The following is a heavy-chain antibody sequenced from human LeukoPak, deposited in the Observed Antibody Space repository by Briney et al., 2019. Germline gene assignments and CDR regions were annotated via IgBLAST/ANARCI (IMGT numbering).Heavy chain of an antibody. Sequence: RGGSLRLCWAAAGLTFRTYWVTWLRQATGKGLEWVANIKPDGSETYYVDPVKGRFTISRDNAKNLLYLQMNSLRGEDTAVYYCGGFGYEAAVDLWGQGTLVTVSS. CDR2: IKPDGSET. D-gene: IGHD3-10*01. J-gene: IGHJ4*02. CDR3: GGFGYEAAVDL. V-gene: IGHV3-7*01. CDR1: GLTFRTYW.